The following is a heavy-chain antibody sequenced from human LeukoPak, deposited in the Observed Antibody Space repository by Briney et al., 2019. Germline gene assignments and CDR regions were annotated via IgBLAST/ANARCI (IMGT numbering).Heavy chain of an antibody. D-gene: IGHD3-3*01. CDR3: ARGLTHFADFWSGYYFDY. CDR2: IYTSGST. J-gene: IGHJ4*02. V-gene: IGHV4-4*07. Sequence: SETLSLTCTVSGGSISSYYWSWIRQPAGKGPEWIGRIYTSGSTNYNPSLKSRVTMSVDTSKNQFSLKLSSVTAADTAVYYCARGLTHFADFWSGYYFDYWGQGTLVTVSS. CDR1: GGSISSYY.